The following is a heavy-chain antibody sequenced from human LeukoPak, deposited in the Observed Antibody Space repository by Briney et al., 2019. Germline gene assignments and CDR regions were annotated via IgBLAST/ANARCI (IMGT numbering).Heavy chain of an antibody. Sequence: PSETLSLTCTVSGGSISSSSYYWSWIRQPPGKGLEWIGYIYYSGSTNYNPSLKSRVTISVDTSKNQFSLKLSSVTAADTAVYYCASHYYDSSGDFDYWGQGTLVTVSS. D-gene: IGHD3-22*01. V-gene: IGHV4-61*01. CDR2: IYYSGST. CDR1: GGSISSSSYY. CDR3: ASHYYDSSGDFDY. J-gene: IGHJ4*02.